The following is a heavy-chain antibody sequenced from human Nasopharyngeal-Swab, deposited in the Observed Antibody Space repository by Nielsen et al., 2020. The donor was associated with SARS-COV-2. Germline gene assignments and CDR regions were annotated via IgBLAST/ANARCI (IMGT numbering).Heavy chain of an antibody. CDR2: IYYSGST. CDR3: ARHRYSSSWSWYFDY. V-gene: IGHV4-39*01. J-gene: IGHJ4*02. D-gene: IGHD6-13*01. Sequence: SATLSLTCTVSGGSISSSSYYWGWIRQPPGKGLEWIGSIYYSGSTYYNPSLKSRVTISVDTPKNQFSLKLSSVTAADTAVYYCARHRYSSSWSWYFDYWGQGTLVTVSS. CDR1: GGSISSSSYY.